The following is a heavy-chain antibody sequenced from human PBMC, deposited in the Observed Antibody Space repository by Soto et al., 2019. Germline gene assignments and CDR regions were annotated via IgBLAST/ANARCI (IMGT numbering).Heavy chain of an antibody. CDR2: IYSGGST. CDR1: GFTVSSNY. Sequence: GGSLRLSCAASGFTVSSNYMSWVRQAPGKGLEWISVIYSGGSTYYADSVKGRFTISRDSFKNTLYLQINSLRAEDTAVYYCARAPYDGSGYGHWGQGTLVTVSS. D-gene: IGHD3-22*01. V-gene: IGHV3-53*01. J-gene: IGHJ4*02. CDR3: ARAPYDGSGYGH.